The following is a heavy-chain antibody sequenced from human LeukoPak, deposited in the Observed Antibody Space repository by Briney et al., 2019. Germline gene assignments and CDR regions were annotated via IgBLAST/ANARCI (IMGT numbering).Heavy chain of an antibody. D-gene: IGHD2-8*01. CDR1: GGSFSGYY. Sequence: PSETLSLTCAVYGGSFSGYYWSWIRQPPGRGLEWIGEINHSGSTNYNPSLKSRVTISVDTSKNQFSLKLSSVTAADTAVYYCARGLRISAHVLHYYYYGMDVWGQGTTVTVSS. CDR3: ARGLRISAHVLHYYYYGMDV. J-gene: IGHJ6*02. CDR2: INHSGST. V-gene: IGHV4-34*01.